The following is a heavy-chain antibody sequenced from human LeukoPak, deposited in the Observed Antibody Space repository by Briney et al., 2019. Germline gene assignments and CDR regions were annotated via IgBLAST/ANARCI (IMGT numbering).Heavy chain of an antibody. D-gene: IGHD4-17*01. Sequence: SETLSLTCAVYGGSFSGYYWSWIRQPPGKGLEWIGEINHSGSTNYNPSLKSRVTISVDRSKNQFSLKLSSVTAADTAVYYCARGFDYGAHFDYWGQGTLVTVSS. J-gene: IGHJ4*02. CDR3: ARGFDYGAHFDY. V-gene: IGHV4-34*01. CDR2: INHSGST. CDR1: GGSFSGYY.